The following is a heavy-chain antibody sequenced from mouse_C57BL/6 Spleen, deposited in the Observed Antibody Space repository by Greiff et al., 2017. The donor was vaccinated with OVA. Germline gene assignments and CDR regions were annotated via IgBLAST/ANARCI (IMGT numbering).Heavy chain of an antibody. D-gene: IGHD2-2*01. V-gene: IGHV1-64*01. CDR2: IHPNSGST. J-gene: IGHJ1*03. CDR3: ARYYGYGRYFDV. CDR1: GYTFTSYW. Sequence: QVQLQQPGAELVKPGASVKLSCKASGYTFTSYWMHWVKQRPGQGLEWIGMIHPNSGSTNYNEKFKSKATLTVDKSSSTAYMQLSSLTSEDSAVYYCARYYGYGRYFDVWGTGTTVTVSS.